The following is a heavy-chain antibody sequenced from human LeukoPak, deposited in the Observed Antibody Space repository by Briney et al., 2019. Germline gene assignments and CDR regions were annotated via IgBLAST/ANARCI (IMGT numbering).Heavy chain of an antibody. J-gene: IGHJ4*02. V-gene: IGHV4-39*07. Sequence: SETLSLTCTVSGGSFSSNSYYWGWVRQPPGKGLEWIGSMYYSGSTYYNPSLKSRVTISIDTSKNQFSLKLNSVTAADTAVYYCAREGTNFDSSTYPHYWGQGTLVTVSS. D-gene: IGHD3-22*01. CDR3: AREGTNFDSSTYPHY. CDR1: GGSFSSNSYY. CDR2: MYYSGST.